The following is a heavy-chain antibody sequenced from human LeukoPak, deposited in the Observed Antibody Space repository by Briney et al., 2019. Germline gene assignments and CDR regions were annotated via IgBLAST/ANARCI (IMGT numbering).Heavy chain of an antibody. CDR1: GYTFTSYG. Sequence: ASVKVSCKASGYTFTSYGISWVRQAPGQGLEWMGWISAYNGNTNYAQKLQGRVTMTTDTSTSTAYMELRSLRSDDTAVYYCARRSRATYYYDSSGYYYEGLDDAFDIWGQGTMVTVSS. CDR3: ARRSRATYYYDSSGYYYEGLDDAFDI. V-gene: IGHV1-18*01. J-gene: IGHJ3*02. D-gene: IGHD3-22*01. CDR2: ISAYNGNT.